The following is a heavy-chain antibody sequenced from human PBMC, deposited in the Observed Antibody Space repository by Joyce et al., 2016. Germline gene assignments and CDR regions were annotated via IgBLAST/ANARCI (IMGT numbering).Heavy chain of an antibody. CDR2: INTKSDGGTT. D-gene: IGHD2-2*01. CDR1: GFTFNNGW. V-gene: IGHV3-15*07. Sequence: EVQLVQSGGGLVKPGESLRLSCAASGFTFNNGWMHLVRQAPGKGLEWVGRINTKSDGGTTDYAAPVKGRFTISIDDSKNTLFLQMNGLKTEDTAVYYCAQLTWGYWGQGNMVTVSS. CDR3: AQLTWGY. J-gene: IGHJ4*02.